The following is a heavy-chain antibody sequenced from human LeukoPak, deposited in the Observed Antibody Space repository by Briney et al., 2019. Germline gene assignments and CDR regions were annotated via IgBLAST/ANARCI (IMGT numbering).Heavy chain of an antibody. CDR2: INHSGST. V-gene: IGHV4-34*01. J-gene: IGHJ4*02. Sequence: PSETLSLTSAVYGGSFSGYYWSWIRQPPGKGLEWIGEINHSGSTNYNPSLKSRVTISVDTSKNQFSLQLSSVTAAYTAVYYCARSGRGSCDYWGQGTLVTVSS. D-gene: IGHD3-10*01. CDR1: GGSFSGYY. CDR3: ARSGRGSCDY.